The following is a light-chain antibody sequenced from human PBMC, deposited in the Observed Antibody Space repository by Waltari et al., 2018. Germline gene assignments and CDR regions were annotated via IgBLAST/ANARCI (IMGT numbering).Light chain of an antibody. CDR2: WAS. CDR3: QQYYSTPYT. Sequence: DIVMTQSPDSLAVSLGERATINCKSSQSVLSSSNNKNFLAWFQQKQGQPPKVLIFWASARESGVPDRFSGGGSGTDFTLTISSLQAEDVAVYYCQQYYSTPYTFGQGTKLEIK. J-gene: IGKJ2*01. CDR1: QSVLSSSNNKNF. V-gene: IGKV4-1*01.